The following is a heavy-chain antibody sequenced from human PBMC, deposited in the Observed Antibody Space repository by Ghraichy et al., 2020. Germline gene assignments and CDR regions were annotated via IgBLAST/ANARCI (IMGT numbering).Heavy chain of an antibody. Sequence: ASVKVSCKASGYPFSNYDVIWVQQATGQGLEWMGWMNPNSGNAGYAQQFQGRVTMTRDTSISKAYMELSSLRSEDTAVYYCARGRSPDVNWNDDIYYYYGMDVWGQGTTVTVSS. CDR1: GYPFSNYD. CDR3: ARGRSPDVNWNDDIYYYYGMDV. D-gene: IGHD1-1*01. V-gene: IGHV1-8*01. CDR2: MNPNSGNA. J-gene: IGHJ6*02.